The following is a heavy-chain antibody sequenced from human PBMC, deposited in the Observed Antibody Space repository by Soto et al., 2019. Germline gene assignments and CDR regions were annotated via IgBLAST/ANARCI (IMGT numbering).Heavy chain of an antibody. D-gene: IGHD2-15*01. Sequence: GESLKISCKGSGYSFTSYWIGWVRQMPGKGLEWMGIIYPGDSDTRYSPSFQGQVTIPADKSISTAYLQWSSLKASDTAMYYCARPATAHYYYYGMDVWGQGTTVTVSS. CDR2: IYPGDSDT. CDR1: GYSFTSYW. CDR3: ARPATAHYYYYGMDV. J-gene: IGHJ6*02. V-gene: IGHV5-51*01.